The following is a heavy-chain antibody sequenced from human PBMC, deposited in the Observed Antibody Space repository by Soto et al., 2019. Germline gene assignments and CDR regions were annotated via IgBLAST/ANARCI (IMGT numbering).Heavy chain of an antibody. CDR1: GFTFSSYA. Sequence: QVPLVEPGGGVVQPGRSLRLSCAASGFTFSSYAMHWVRQAPGKGLEWVAVISYDGSNKCYADSVKGRFTISRDNSKNTLYLQMNSLRAEDTAVYYSARAREWRRDYYGMDVWGQGTTVTVSS. V-gene: IGHV3-30-3*01. J-gene: IGHJ6*02. D-gene: IGHD3-3*01. CDR2: ISYDGSNK. CDR3: ARAREWRRDYYGMDV.